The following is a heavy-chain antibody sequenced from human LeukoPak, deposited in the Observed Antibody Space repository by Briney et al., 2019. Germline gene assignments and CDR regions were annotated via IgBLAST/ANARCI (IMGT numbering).Heavy chain of an antibody. Sequence: ASVKVSCKASGYTFTSYDINWVRQATGQGLEWMGWMNPNSGSTGYAQKFQGRVTMTRNTSISTAYMELSSLRSEDTAVYYCARRAGRDGYKRFDYWGQGTLVTVSS. V-gene: IGHV1-8*01. CDR3: ARRAGRDGYKRFDY. D-gene: IGHD5-24*01. CDR1: GYTFTSYD. J-gene: IGHJ4*02. CDR2: MNPNSGST.